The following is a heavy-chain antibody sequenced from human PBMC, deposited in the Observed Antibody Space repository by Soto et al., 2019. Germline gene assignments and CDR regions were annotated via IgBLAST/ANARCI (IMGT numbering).Heavy chain of an antibody. CDR1: GFSLSTSRVG. CDR3: AHRPGKGVDAKFDP. J-gene: IGHJ5*02. Sequence: QITLKESSPTVIKPTQTLTLTCTFSGFSLSTSRVGVAWIRQPPGKALEWLAHIYWDDDKYYSPSLKSRLTITKDTSKNQVVLTMTNMDPVDTATYYCAHRPGKGVDAKFDPWGQGTLVTVSS. D-gene: IGHD2-2*01. V-gene: IGHV2-5*02. CDR2: IYWDDDK.